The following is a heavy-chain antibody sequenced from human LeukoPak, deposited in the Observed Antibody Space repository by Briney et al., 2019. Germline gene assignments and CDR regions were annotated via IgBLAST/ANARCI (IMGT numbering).Heavy chain of an antibody. CDR1: GGSISSSSYY. D-gene: IGHD1-26*01. V-gene: IGHV4-39*07. CDR3: ARDAASGSVPGGFDY. Sequence: SETLSLTCTVSGGSISSSSYYWGWIRQPPGKGLEWIGSIYYSGSTYYNPSLKSRVTISVDTSKNQFSLKLSSVTAADTAVYYCARDAASGSVPGGFDYWGQGTLVTVSS. CDR2: IYYSGST. J-gene: IGHJ4*02.